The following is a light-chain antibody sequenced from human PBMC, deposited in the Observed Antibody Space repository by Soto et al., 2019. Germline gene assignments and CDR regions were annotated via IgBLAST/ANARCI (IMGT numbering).Light chain of an antibody. CDR1: QSISNL. V-gene: IGKV1-5*01. J-gene: IGKJ4*01. CDR3: QQADSFPLT. CDR2: HAS. Sequence: DIQMTQSPSTLPASVGDRVTITCRASQSISNLLAWYQQKPGTAPKVLIYHASNLQSGVPSRFSGSGSGTEFTLTISSLQPDDFATYFCQQADSFPLTFGGGTKVDIK.